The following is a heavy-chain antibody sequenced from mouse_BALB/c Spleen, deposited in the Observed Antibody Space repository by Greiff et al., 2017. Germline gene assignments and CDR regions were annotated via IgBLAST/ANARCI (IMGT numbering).Heavy chain of an antibody. CDR2: IYPGGGYT. CDR1: GYTFTNYW. V-gene: IGHV1-63*02. J-gene: IGHJ4*01. D-gene: IGHD1-2*01. Sequence: QVHVKQSGAELVRPGTSVKISCKASGYTFTNYWLGWVKQRPGHGLEWIGDIYPGGGYTNYNEKFKGKATLTADTSSSTAYMQLSSLTSEDSAVYFCARSITSYAMDYWGQGTSVTVSS. CDR3: ARSITSYAMDY.